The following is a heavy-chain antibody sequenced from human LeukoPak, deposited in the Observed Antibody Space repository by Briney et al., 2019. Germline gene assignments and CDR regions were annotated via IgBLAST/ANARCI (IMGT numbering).Heavy chain of an antibody. J-gene: IGHJ4*02. CDR3: AKTGTEDGYSIHFDH. D-gene: IGHD5-24*01. V-gene: IGHV3-23*01. Sequence: GGSLRLSCAASGITFTSSVMSWVRQAPGKGLEWISTISGRGGGAYYSDSVKGRFTISRDNSKNTVYLQMHSLRGEHTAVYYCAKTGTEDGYSIHFDHWGQGTLVTVSS. CDR1: GITFTSSV. CDR2: ISGRGGGA.